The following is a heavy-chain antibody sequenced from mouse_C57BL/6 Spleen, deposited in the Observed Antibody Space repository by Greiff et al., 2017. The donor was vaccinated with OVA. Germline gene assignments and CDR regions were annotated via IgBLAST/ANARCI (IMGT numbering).Heavy chain of an antibody. V-gene: IGHV1-52*01. CDR1: GYTFTSYW. CDR3: ARFTYYDYGEGGSFDY. J-gene: IGHJ2*01. D-gene: IGHD2-4*01. CDR2: IDPSDSET. Sequence: VQLQQPGAELVRPGSSVKLSCKASGYTFTSYWMHWVKQRPIQGLEWIGNIDPSDSETHYNQKFKDKATLTVDKSSSTAYMQLSSLTSEDSAVYYCARFTYYDYGEGGSFDYWGQGTTLTVSS.